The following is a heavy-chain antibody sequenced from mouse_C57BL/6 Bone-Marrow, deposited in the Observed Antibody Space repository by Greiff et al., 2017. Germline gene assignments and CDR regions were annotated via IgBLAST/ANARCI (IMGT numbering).Heavy chain of an antibody. CDR3: ARGGYYEGYYAMDY. D-gene: IGHD2-3*01. J-gene: IGHJ4*01. CDR2: ISSGSSTI. CDR1: GFTFSDYG. V-gene: IGHV5-17*01. Sequence: DVKLVESGGGLVKPGGSLKLSCAASGFTFSDYGMHWVRQAPEKGLEWVAYISSGSSTIYYADTVKGRFTISRDNAKNTLFLQMTRLRSEDTAMYYYARGGYYEGYYAMDYWGQGTSVTVSS.